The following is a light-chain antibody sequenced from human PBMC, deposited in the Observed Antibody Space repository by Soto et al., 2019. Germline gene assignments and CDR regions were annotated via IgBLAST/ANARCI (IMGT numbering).Light chain of an antibody. CDR3: SPCKLGTSPNL. V-gene: IGLV2-14*01. J-gene: IGLJ1*01. Sequence: QSVLTQPASVSGSPGQSITLSCTGTSSDVGGYNYVSWYQQHPGKAPRLMIYDVSDRPSGVSNRFSGSKSGNTASLTISVLPTAYVADYYCSPCKLGTSPNLLATGTSSTVL. CDR2: DVS. CDR1: SSDVGGYNY.